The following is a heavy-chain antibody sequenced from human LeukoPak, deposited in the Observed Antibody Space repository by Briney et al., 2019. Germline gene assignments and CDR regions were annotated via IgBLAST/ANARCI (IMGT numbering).Heavy chain of an antibody. CDR3: ARDRPNYYGANGHYYRRDGDY. J-gene: IGHJ4*02. D-gene: IGHD3-22*01. V-gene: IGHV3-23*01. Sequence: PGGSLRLSCAASGFTFNTYDMSWVRQAPGKGLEWVSSITSSGETTYYAGSVKGQFTISRDNSKNTVYLQMNSLRAEDTAVYDCARDRPNYYGANGHYYRRDGDYWGQGTLVTVSS. CDR1: GFTFNTYD. CDR2: ITSSGETT.